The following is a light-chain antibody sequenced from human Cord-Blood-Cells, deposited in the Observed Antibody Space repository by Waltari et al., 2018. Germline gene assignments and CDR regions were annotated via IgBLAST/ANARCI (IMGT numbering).Light chain of an antibody. V-gene: IGKV1-33*01. CDR2: DAS. CDR3: QQYDNLPLT. Sequence: DIQMTQSPSSRSASVGDRVTLTCQASQDISNYLNWYQQKPDKAPKLLIYDASNLETGVPSRFSGSGSGTDFTFTISSLQPEDIATYYCQQYDNLPLTFGGGTKVEIK. J-gene: IGKJ4*01. CDR1: QDISNY.